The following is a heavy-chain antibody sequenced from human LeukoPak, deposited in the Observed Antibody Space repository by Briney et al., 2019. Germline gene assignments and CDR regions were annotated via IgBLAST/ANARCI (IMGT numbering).Heavy chain of an antibody. Sequence: TASETLSLTCTVYGGSITNYYWSWIRQPAGKGLEWIGRIYASGSTNYNPSLKSRVTMSVDSSKNQVSLNLSSVTAADTAVYYCARGGRFPDSWGQGTLVTVSS. J-gene: IGHJ4*02. CDR2: IYASGST. CDR3: ARGGRFPDS. D-gene: IGHD3-10*01. CDR1: GGSITNYY. V-gene: IGHV4-4*07.